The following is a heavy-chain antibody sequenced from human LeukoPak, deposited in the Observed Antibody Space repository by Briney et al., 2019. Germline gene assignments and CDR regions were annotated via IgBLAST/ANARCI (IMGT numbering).Heavy chain of an antibody. CDR3: AGSNSSTLRVDY. CDR2: INPNSGGT. J-gene: IGHJ4*02. V-gene: IGHV1-2*02. Sequence: ASVKVSCKASGYTFTGYYMHWVRQAPGQGLEWMGWINPNSGGTNYAQKFQGRVTMTRDTSITTSYMELSRLRSDDTAVYYCAGSNSSTLRVDYWGQGTLVTVSS. CDR1: GYTFTGYY. D-gene: IGHD6-13*01.